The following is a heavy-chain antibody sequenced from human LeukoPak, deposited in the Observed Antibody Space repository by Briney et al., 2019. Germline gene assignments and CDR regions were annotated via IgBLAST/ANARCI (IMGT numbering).Heavy chain of an antibody. J-gene: IGHJ5*02. CDR1: GYTFTGYY. CDR2: INPNSGGT. CDR3: ATDSGNYLFDWFDP. Sequence: ASVKVSCKASGYTFTGYYMHWVRQAPGQGLEWMGRINPNSGGTNYAQKFQGRVTMTRDTSISTAYMELSRLRSDDTAVYHCATDSGNYLFDWFDPWGQGTLVTVSS. V-gene: IGHV1-2*06. D-gene: IGHD1-26*01.